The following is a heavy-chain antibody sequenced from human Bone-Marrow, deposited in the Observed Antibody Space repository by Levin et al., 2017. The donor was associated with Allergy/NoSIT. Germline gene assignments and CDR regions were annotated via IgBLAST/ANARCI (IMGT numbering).Heavy chain of an antibody. V-gene: IGHV1-18*01. D-gene: IGHD3-3*01. J-gene: IGHJ6*03. Sequence: PAASVKVSCKASGYSFTNYGISWVRQAPGQGFEWMGWINVENGNTNYGQKFQGRVSMTTDTSTSTVYMELRSLRSDDTAVYYCARVARDAFGVVVEYYHYMDVWGKGTKVTVSS. CDR3: ARVARDAFGVVVEYYHYMDV. CDR1: GYSFTNYG. CDR2: INVENGNT.